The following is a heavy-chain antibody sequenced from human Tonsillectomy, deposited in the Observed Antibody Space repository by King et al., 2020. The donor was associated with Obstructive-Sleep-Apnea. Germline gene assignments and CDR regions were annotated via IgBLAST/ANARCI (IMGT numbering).Heavy chain of an antibody. V-gene: IGHV4-59*01. D-gene: IGHD4-23*01. J-gene: IGHJ4*02. CDR2: IYYSGST. CDR3: ARGYDYGGNSY. Sequence: VQLQESGPGLVKPSETLSLTCTVSGGSISSYFWSWIRQPPGKGLEWIGFIYYSGSTNYNPSLTSRVTISVDTSKNQFSLKLSSVTAADTAVYYCARGYDYGGNSYWGQGTLVTVSS. CDR1: GGSISSYF.